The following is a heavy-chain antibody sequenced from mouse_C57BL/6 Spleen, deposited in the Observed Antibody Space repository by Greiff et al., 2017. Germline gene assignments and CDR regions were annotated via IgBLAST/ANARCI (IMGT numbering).Heavy chain of an antibody. D-gene: IGHD1-1*01. J-gene: IGHJ2*01. CDR3: ARRGTTVVAGGDY. CDR2: INPYNGGT. Sequence: EVKLQESGPVLVKPGASVKMSCKASGYTFTDYYMNWVKQSHGKSLEWIGVINPYNGGTSYNQKFKGKATLTVDKSSSTAYMELNSLTSEDSAVYYCARRGTTVVAGGDYWGQGTTLTVSS. CDR1: GYTFTDYY. V-gene: IGHV1-19*01.